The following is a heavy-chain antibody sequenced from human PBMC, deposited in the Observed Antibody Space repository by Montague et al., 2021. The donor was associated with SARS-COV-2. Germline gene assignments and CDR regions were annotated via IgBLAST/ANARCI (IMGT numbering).Heavy chain of an antibody. Sequence: SETLSLTCTVSGGSISSSSYYWSWIRQPPGKGLKWIGSIYYSGSTYYNPSLKSRVTISVDTSKNQFSLKLSSVTAADTAAYYCARHGSSGYFDWLGDWGQGTLVTVSS. D-gene: IGHD3-9*01. V-gene: IGHV4-39*01. CDR2: IYYSGST. J-gene: IGHJ4*02. CDR1: GGSISSSSYY. CDR3: ARHGSSGYFDWLGD.